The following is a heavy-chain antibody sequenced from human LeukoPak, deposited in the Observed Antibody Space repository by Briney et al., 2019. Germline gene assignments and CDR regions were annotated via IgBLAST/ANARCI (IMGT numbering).Heavy chain of an antibody. CDR3: ARDRGIYCSGGSCYYYYDMDV. CDR1: GGSISSYY. Sequence: SETLSLTCTVSGGSISSYYWSWIRQPPGKGLEWIGYIYYSGSTNYNPSLKSRVTISVDTSKNQFSLKLSSVTAADTAVYYCARDRGIYCSGGSCYYYYDMDVWGQGTTVTVSS. J-gene: IGHJ6*02. V-gene: IGHV4-59*01. CDR2: IYYSGST. D-gene: IGHD2-15*01.